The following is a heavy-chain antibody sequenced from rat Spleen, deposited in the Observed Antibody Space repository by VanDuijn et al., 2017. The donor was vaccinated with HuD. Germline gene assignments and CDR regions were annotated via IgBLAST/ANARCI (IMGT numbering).Heavy chain of an antibody. CDR3: ARRHYGYTDYFDY. D-gene: IGHD1-11*01. Sequence: EVQLVESDGGLVQPGRSLKLSCAASGFTFSDYYMAWVRQAPTKGLEWVATISFDGGRNFYRDSVRGRFTISRDDAKSTLSLQMDSLRSEDTATYYCARRHYGYTDYFDYWGQGVMVPVSS. CDR1: GFTFSDYY. CDR2: ISFDGGRN. J-gene: IGHJ2*01. V-gene: IGHV5-29*01.